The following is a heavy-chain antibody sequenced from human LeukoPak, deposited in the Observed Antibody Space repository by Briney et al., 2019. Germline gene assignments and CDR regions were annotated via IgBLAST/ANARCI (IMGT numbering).Heavy chain of an antibody. CDR3: AKPYDILTGYYGTLDY. Sequence: SGGSLRLSCAASGFTFSSYAMSWVRQAPGKGLEWVSAISGSGGSTYYADSVKGRFTISRDNSKNTLYLQMNSLRAEDTAVYYCAKPYDILTGYYGTLDYWGQGTLVTVSS. J-gene: IGHJ4*02. CDR1: GFTFSSYA. D-gene: IGHD3-9*01. V-gene: IGHV3-23*01. CDR2: ISGSGGST.